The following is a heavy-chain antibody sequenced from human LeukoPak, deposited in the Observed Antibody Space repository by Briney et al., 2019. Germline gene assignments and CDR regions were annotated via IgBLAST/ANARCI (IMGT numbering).Heavy chain of an antibody. V-gene: IGHV3-7*01. J-gene: IGHJ4*02. Sequence: GGSLRLSCAASGFTFSSSWMSWVRQAPGKGLEWVANTNQVGSEEYYVDSVKGRFTISRDNAKNSLYLQMNSLRAEDTAVYYCARESSCYADWGQGTLVTVSS. CDR3: ARESSCYAD. D-gene: IGHD3-22*01. CDR2: TNQVGSEE. CDR1: GFTFSSSW.